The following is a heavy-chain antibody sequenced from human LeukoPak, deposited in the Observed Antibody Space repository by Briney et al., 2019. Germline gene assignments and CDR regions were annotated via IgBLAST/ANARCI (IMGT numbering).Heavy chain of an antibody. CDR2: IYSGGNI. V-gene: IGHV3-53*01. Sequence: GGSLRLSCAASGFTVSSNYMSWVRQAPGKGLEWISIIYSGGNIYYADSVKGRFTISRDNSKNTLYLQMNSLRAEDTVVYYCARGGTSWFDFWGQGTLVTVSS. J-gene: IGHJ4*02. D-gene: IGHD2-2*01. CDR3: ARGGTSWFDF. CDR1: GFTVSSNY.